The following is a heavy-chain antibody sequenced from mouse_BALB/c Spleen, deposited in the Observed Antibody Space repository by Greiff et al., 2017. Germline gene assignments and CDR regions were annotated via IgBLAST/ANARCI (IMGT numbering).Heavy chain of an antibody. CDR3: ARVAGREGDY. V-gene: IGHV5-9-4*01. Sequence: EVMLVESGGGLVKPGGSLKLSCAASGFTFSSYAMSWVRQSPEKRLEWVAEISSGGSYTYYPDTVTGRFTISRDNAKNTLYLEMSSLRSEDTAMYYCARVAGREGDYWGQGTSVTVSS. CDR2: ISSGGSYT. CDR1: GFTFSSYA. J-gene: IGHJ4*01.